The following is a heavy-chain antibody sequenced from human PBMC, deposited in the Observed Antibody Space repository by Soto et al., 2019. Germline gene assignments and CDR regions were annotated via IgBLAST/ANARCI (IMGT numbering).Heavy chain of an antibody. Sequence: GGSLRLSCVASGFTFTNVAMTWVRQAPGKGLEWVSSITDDDGSTDYADSVKGRFTISRDNSKSTLYLQMNNLRADDTAVYYCAKLYWNPRYFDYWGQGARVTVS. CDR3: AKLYWNPRYFDY. CDR2: ITDDDGST. V-gene: IGHV3-23*01. D-gene: IGHD1-1*01. J-gene: IGHJ4*02. CDR1: GFTFTNVA.